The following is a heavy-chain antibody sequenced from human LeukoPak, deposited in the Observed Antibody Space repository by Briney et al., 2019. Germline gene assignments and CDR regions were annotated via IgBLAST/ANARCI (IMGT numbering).Heavy chain of an antibody. CDR2: VSHSGST. D-gene: IGHD5-18*01. CDR3: ARERIERYTYASSDFDY. Sequence: SETLSLTCAVYGGSFSGYYWGWIRQPPGKGLEWIASVSHSGSTYYNPSLKSRVTISVDTSKNQFSLKVTSVTAADTALYYCARERIERYTYASSDFDYWGRGTLVTVSS. V-gene: IGHV4-38-2*02. J-gene: IGHJ4*02. CDR1: GGSFSGYY.